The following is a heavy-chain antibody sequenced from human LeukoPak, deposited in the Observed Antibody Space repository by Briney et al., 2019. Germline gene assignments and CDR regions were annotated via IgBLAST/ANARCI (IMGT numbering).Heavy chain of an antibody. J-gene: IGHJ4*02. CDR2: IYYSGST. Sequence: PSETLSLTCTVSGGSISSYYWSWIRQPPGKGLEWIGYIYYSGSTKYDPSLKRRVTISVDTSKNQFSLELSSVTAADTAVYYCARDRDSSGWFDYWGQGTLVTVSS. V-gene: IGHV4-59*01. CDR3: ARDRDSSGWFDY. CDR1: GGSISSYY. D-gene: IGHD6-19*01.